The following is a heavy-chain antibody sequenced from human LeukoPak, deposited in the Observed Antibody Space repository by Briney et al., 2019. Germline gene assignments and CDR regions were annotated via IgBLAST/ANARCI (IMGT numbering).Heavy chain of an antibody. V-gene: IGHV4-34*01. CDR3: ARGRYSSSWALYYYYGMDV. Sequence: SETLSLTCAVYGGSFSGYYWSWIRQPPGKGLEWIGEINHSGSTNYNPSLKSRVTISVDTSKNQFSLKLSSVTAADTAVYYCARGRYSSSWALYYYYGMDVWGQGTTVTVSS. CDR1: GGSFSGYY. J-gene: IGHJ6*02. CDR2: INHSGST. D-gene: IGHD6-13*01.